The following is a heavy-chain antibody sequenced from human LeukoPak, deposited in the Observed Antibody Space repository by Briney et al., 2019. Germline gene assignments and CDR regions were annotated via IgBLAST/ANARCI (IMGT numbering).Heavy chain of an antibody. V-gene: IGHV1-2*02. CDR1: GYTFTNYY. D-gene: IGHD6-13*01. CDR2: INPNSGGT. CDR3: ARGPQRSAGIDY. Sequence: ASVTVSCKTSGYTFTNYYVHWVRQAPGQGLEWMGWINPNSGGTNYAQKFQGRVTMTRDTSISTAYMELSRLRSDDTAVYYCARGPQRSAGIDYWGQGTLVTVSS. J-gene: IGHJ4*02.